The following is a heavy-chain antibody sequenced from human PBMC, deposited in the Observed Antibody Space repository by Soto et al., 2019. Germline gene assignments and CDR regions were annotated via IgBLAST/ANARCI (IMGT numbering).Heavy chain of an antibody. Sequence: GGSLRLSCAASGFTVSSNYMSWVRQAPGKGLEWVSVIYSGGSTYYADSVKGRFTISRDNSKNTLYLQMNSLRAEDTAVYYCARSSSGGFYYYYYYMDVWGKGTTVTVSS. CDR3: ARSSSGGFYYYYYYMDV. V-gene: IGHV3-66*01. D-gene: IGHD6-6*01. J-gene: IGHJ6*03. CDR1: GFTVSSNY. CDR2: IYSGGST.